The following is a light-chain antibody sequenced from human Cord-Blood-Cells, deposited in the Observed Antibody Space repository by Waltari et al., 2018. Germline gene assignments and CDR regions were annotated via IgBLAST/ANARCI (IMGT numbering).Light chain of an antibody. Sequence: DIHMTQSPSSLSASVGDRVTITCRASQSISSYLNWYQQKPGKAPKLLISAASSLQSGVPSRFSGSGSGTDFTLTISSLQPEDFATYYCQQSYSTPYTFGQGTKLEIK. CDR1: QSISSY. CDR2: AAS. J-gene: IGKJ2*01. V-gene: IGKV1-39*01. CDR3: QQSYSTPYT.